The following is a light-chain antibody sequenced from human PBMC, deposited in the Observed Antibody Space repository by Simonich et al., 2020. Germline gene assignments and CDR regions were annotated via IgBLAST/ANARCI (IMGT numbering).Light chain of an antibody. CDR3: QQYYSTPYT. CDR1: QSVLYSSNHKNY. J-gene: IGKJ2*01. CDR2: WAA. Sequence: DIVMTQSPDSLAVSLGERATINCQSSQSVLYSSNHKNYLAWYQQKPGQPPKLLIYWAATRESGVPDRFSGSGSGTDFTITISSLQAEDVAVYYCQQYYSTPYTFGQGTKLEIK. V-gene: IGKV4-1*01.